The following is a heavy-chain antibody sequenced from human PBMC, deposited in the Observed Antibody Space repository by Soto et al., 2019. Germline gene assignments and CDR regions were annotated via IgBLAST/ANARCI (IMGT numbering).Heavy chain of an antibody. CDR2: IIPILGIA. CDR3: ARDSDFWSGYYYYYYYMDV. J-gene: IGHJ6*03. V-gene: IGHV1-69*04. Sequence: SVKVSCKASGGTFSSYTISWVRQAPGQGLEWMGRIIPILGIANYAQKFQGRVTITADKSTSTAYMELSSLRSEDTAVYYCARDSDFWSGYYYYYYYMDVWGKGTTVTVSS. D-gene: IGHD3-3*01. CDR1: GGTFSSYT.